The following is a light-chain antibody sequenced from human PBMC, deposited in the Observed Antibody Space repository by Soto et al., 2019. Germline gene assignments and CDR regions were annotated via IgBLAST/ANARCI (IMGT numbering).Light chain of an antibody. CDR1: SSDVGSYNL. Sequence: QSALTQPASVSGSPGQSITISCTGASSDVGSYNLVSWYQQHPGKAPKLLIYEDTKRPSGVSNRFSGSKSGNTASLTISGLQPEDEADYYCCSYAGNDVVFGGGTKLTVL. CDR2: EDT. CDR3: CSYAGNDVV. J-gene: IGLJ2*01. V-gene: IGLV2-23*01.